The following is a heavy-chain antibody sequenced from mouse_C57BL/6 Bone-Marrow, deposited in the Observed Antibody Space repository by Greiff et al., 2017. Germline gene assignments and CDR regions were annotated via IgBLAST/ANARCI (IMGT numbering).Heavy chain of an antibody. J-gene: IGHJ2*01. Sequence: QVQLQQPGAELVMPGASVKLSCKASGYTFTSYWMHWVKQRPGQGLEWIGEIDPSDSYTNYNQKFKGKSTLTVAKSSSTAYMQLSSLTSEDSAVYYCARDDGYYDYFDYWGQGTTLTVSS. CDR3: ARDDGYYDYFDY. CDR1: GYTFTSYW. D-gene: IGHD2-3*01. CDR2: IDPSDSYT. V-gene: IGHV1-69*01.